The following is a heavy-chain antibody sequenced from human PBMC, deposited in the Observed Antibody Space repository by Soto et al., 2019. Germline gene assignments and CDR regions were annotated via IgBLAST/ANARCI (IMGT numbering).Heavy chain of an antibody. CDR1: GFTFGDYA. CDR3: TRDSLSGDLAAFNWFDP. J-gene: IGHJ5*02. D-gene: IGHD2-15*01. CDR2: IRSKAYGGTT. V-gene: IGHV3-49*03. Sequence: GGSLRLSCTASGFTFGDYAMSWFRQAPGKGLEWVGFIRSKAYGGTTEYAASVKGRFTISRDDSKSIAYLQMNSLKTEDTAVYYCTRDSLSGDLAAFNWFDPWGQGTLVTVSS.